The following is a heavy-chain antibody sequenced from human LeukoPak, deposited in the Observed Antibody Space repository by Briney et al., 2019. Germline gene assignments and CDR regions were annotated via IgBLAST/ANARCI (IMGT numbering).Heavy chain of an antibody. V-gene: IGHV1-18*01. J-gene: IGHJ4*02. CDR2: ISAYNGNT. D-gene: IGHD1-26*01. CDR1: GYTFTSYG. CDR3: ARGTLSRWELGNFDY. Sequence: GASVKVSCKASGYTFTSYGISWVRQAPGQGLEWMGWISAYNGNTNYAQKLQGRVTMTTDTSTSTAYMELRSLRSDDTAVYYCARGTLSRWELGNFDYWGQGTLVTVSS.